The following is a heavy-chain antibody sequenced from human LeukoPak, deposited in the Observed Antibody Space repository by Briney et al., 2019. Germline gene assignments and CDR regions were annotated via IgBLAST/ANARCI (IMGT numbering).Heavy chain of an antibody. V-gene: IGHV4-59*12. CDR3: AREGLVGATYNWFDP. J-gene: IGHJ5*02. CDR2: IYYSGST. Sequence: SSETLSLTCTVSGGSISSYYWSWIRQPPGKGLEWIGYIYYSGSTNYNPSLKSRVTISVDTSKNQFSLKLSSVTAADTAVYYCAREGLVGATYNWFDPWGQGTLVTVSS. D-gene: IGHD1-26*01. CDR1: GGSISSYY.